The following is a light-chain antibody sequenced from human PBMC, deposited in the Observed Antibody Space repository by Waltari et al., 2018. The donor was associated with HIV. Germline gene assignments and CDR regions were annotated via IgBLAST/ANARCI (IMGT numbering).Light chain of an antibody. V-gene: IGLV1-47*01. Sequence: QSVLTQPPSASGTPGQTVTISCSGSNSNIGNNYVYWYQQFSGLPPKLLIFRNDQRPSGVPDRFSGSKSGTSACLAVSGLRSEDEADYFCSSSDDSLRQYVFGGGTRLTV. CDR2: RND. CDR1: NSNIGNNY. J-gene: IGLJ6*01. CDR3: SSSDDSLRQYV.